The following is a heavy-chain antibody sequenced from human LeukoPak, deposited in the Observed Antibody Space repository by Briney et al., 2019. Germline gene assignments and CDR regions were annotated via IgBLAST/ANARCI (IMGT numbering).Heavy chain of an antibody. Sequence: GGSLRLSCAASGFTFSSYGMHWVRQAPGKGLEWVAVISYDGSSKYYADSVKGRFTISRDNSKNTLYLQMNSLRAEDTAVYYCAKVLRGYFDYWGQGTLVTVSS. CDR1: GFTFSSYG. CDR3: AKVLRGYFDY. V-gene: IGHV3-30*18. J-gene: IGHJ4*02. D-gene: IGHD2/OR15-2a*01. CDR2: ISYDGSSK.